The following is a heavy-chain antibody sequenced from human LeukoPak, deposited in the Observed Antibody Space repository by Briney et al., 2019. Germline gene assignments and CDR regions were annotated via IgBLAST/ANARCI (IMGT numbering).Heavy chain of an antibody. CDR2: TYYRSKWYN. J-gene: IGHJ4*02. Sequence: SQTLSLTCAISGDSVSSNSAAWNWIRQSPSRGLEWLGRTYYRSKWYNDYAVSVKSRITINPDTSKNQFSLQLNSVTPEDTAVYYCARGPSSSWFFEYYFDYWGQGTLVTVSS. D-gene: IGHD6-13*01. CDR3: ARGPSSSWFFEYYFDY. V-gene: IGHV6-1*01. CDR1: GDSVSSNSAA.